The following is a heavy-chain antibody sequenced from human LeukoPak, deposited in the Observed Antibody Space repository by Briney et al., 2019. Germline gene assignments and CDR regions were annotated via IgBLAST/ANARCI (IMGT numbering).Heavy chain of an antibody. Sequence: SETLSLTCTVSGGSISSSSYYWGWIRQPPGKGLEWIGSIYYSGSTYYNPSLKSRVTISVDTSKNQFSLKLSSVTAADTAVYYCARGYIAARFFFDIYWFDPWGQGTLVTVSS. V-gene: IGHV4-39*07. CDR1: GGSISSSSYY. J-gene: IGHJ5*02. CDR2: IYYSGST. CDR3: ARGYIAARFFFDIYWFDP. D-gene: IGHD6-6*01.